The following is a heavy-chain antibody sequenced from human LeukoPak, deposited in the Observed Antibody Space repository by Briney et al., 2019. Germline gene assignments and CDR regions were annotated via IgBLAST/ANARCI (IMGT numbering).Heavy chain of an antibody. CDR2: IYYSGST. CDR1: GGSISSSSYY. D-gene: IGHD3-16*02. CDR3: ATLARYDYVWGSYHNYYFDY. J-gene: IGHJ4*02. Sequence: SETLSLTCTVSGGSISSSSYYWGWIRQPPGKGLEWIGSIYYSGSTYYNPSLKSRVTISVDTSKNQFSLKLSSVTAAETAVYYCATLARYDYVWGSYHNYYFDYWGQGTLVTVYS. V-gene: IGHV4-39*01.